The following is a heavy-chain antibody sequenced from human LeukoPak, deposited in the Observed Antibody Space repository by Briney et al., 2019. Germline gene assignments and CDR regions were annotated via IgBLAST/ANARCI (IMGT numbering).Heavy chain of an antibody. CDR1: GGTFSSYG. D-gene: IGHD3-9*01. J-gene: IGHJ6*02. CDR3: ARDVGLTYYDILTGYLNANYYYYGMDV. Sequence: GASVKVSCKASGGTFSSYGISWVRQAPGQGLEWMGWINTNTGNPTYAQGFTGRFVFSLDTSVSTAYLQISSLKAEDTAVYYCARDVGLTYYDILTGYLNANYYYYGMDVWGQGTTVTVSS. V-gene: IGHV7-4-1*02. CDR2: INTNTGNP.